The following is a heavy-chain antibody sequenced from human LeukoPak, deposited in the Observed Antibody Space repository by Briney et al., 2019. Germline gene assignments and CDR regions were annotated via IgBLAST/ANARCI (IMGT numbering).Heavy chain of an antibody. CDR3: ARDGSRGAFDI. D-gene: IGHD6-25*01. J-gene: IGHJ3*02. CDR1: GFTFSDYY. Sequence: GGSLRLSCAASGFTFSDYYVSWIRQPPGEGLEWVLYISGSGTTIYYADSVEGRFTISRDNAKNSVYLQMNSLRGEDTAVYFCARDGSRGAFDIWGQGTMVSVSS. CDR2: ISGSGTTI. V-gene: IGHV3-11*01.